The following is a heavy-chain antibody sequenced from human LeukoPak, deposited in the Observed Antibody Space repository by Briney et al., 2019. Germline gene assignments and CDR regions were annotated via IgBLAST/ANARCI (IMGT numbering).Heavy chain of an antibody. V-gene: IGHV3-23*01. J-gene: IGHJ4*02. Sequence: GGSLRLSCAVSGITFSNHGMNWVRQTPGKGLEWVSGVSTSGDVKWYADSVKGRFIISRDNSKNTLYLQMNSLRAEDTAVYYCAQDGASIRFDNWGQGTLVTVSS. CDR1: GITFSNHG. CDR2: VSTSGDVK. D-gene: IGHD3-16*01. CDR3: AQDGASIRFDN.